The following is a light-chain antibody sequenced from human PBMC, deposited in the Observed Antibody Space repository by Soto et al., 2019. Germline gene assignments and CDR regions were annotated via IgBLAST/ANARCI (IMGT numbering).Light chain of an antibody. CDR3: QQYGSSGT. CDR2: GAS. CDR1: QSVSSSS. J-gene: IGKJ1*01. V-gene: IGKV3-20*01. Sequence: EIVLTQSPGTLSLSPGERATLSCRASQSVSSSSLAWFQQKPGQAPSLLMYGASTRATDIPARFSGSVSGTEFTLTITGLQSEDFAVYYCQQYGSSGTFGQGTKVDIK.